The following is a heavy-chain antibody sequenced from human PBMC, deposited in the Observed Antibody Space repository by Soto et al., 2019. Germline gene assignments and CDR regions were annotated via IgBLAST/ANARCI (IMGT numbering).Heavy chain of an antibody. V-gene: IGHV3-23*01. J-gene: IGHJ3*02. CDR3: AKDHYYDSSGYYHEGAFDI. CDR1: GFTFSSYA. D-gene: IGHD3-22*01. CDR2: ISGSGGST. Sequence: GGSLRLSCAASGFTFSSYAMSWVRQAPGKGLEWVSAISGSGGSTYYADSVKGRFAISRDNSKNTLYLQMNSLRAEDTAVYYCAKDHYYDSSGYYHEGAFDIWGQGTMVTVSS.